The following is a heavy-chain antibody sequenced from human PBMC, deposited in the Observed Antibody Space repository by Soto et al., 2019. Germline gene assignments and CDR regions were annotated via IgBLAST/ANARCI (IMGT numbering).Heavy chain of an antibody. CDR2: ISAGGNTK. CDR3: AKESGGERYAAYFDL. D-gene: IGHD2-21*01. V-gene: IGHV3-30*18. J-gene: IGHJ4*02. Sequence: ESWGGVVQPGTSLRLACAASGFTLSNIGMQWVRQAPGKGLEWVAVISAGGNTKYYADSVKGRFTISRDNSKNTLFLQMNSLRTEDTAVYYCAKESGGERYAAYFDLWGQGTLVTVSA. CDR1: GFTLSNIG.